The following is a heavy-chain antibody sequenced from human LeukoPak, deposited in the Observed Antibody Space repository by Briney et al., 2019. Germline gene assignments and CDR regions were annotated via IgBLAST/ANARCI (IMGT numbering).Heavy chain of an antibody. CDR2: FDPEDGET. CDR3: ATLYYYDSSGYYYALGYFQH. Sequence: ASVKVSCKVSGYTLTELSMHWVRQAPGKGLEWMGGFDPEDGETIYAQKFQGRVTITEDTSTDTAYMELSSLRSEDTAVYYCATLYYYDSSGYYYALGYFQHWGQGTLVTVSS. J-gene: IGHJ1*01. CDR1: GYTLTELS. V-gene: IGHV1-24*01. D-gene: IGHD3-22*01.